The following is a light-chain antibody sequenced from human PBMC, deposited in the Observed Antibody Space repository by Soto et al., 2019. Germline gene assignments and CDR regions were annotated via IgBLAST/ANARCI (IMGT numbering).Light chain of an antibody. J-gene: IGKJ1*01. CDR3: QQYNLYST. Sequence: DIQMTQSPSSVSASVGDRVTITCRASQVVSRWLAWYQQKPGRAPKLLIYGASTLQSGVPSRFSGGGSGTDFTLIISGLQPDDFANYYCQQYNLYSTFGQGTKVDIK. CDR1: QVVSRW. V-gene: IGKV1D-16*01. CDR2: GAS.